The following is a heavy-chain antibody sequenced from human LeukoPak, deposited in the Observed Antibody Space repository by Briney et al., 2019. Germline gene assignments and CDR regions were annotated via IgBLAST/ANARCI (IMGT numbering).Heavy chain of an antibody. Sequence: SETLSLTCTVSGGSISSYYWSWIRQPPGKGLEWIGCIYYSGSTNYNPSLKSRVTISVDTSKNQFSLKLSSVTAADTAVYYCARDYHGVSYFDYWGQGTLVTVSS. CDR1: GGSISSYY. V-gene: IGHV4-59*01. J-gene: IGHJ4*02. CDR3: ARDYHGVSYFDY. CDR2: IYYSGST. D-gene: IGHD2/OR15-2a*01.